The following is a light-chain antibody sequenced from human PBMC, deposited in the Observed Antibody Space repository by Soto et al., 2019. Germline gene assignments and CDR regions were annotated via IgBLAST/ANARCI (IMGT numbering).Light chain of an antibody. J-gene: IGKJ1*01. CDR2: AAS. CDR1: QGIGSY. CDR3: QHYNSYPEA. V-gene: IGKV1-9*01. Sequence: IQLTQSPSSLSASVGDRVTITCRASQGIGSYLAWYQQKPGEAPKLLIFAASTVQSGVPSRFSGSGSGTEFTLTISSLQPDDFATYYCQHYNSYPEAFGQGTKVDIK.